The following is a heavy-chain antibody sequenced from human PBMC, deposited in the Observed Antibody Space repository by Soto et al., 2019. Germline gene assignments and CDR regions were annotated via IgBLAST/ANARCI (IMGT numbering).Heavy chain of an antibody. J-gene: IGHJ6*03. CDR3: ARVGYYDFWSGYDNYYYYMDV. CDR1: GFTFDDYG. V-gene: IGHV3-20*01. Sequence: PGGSLRLSCAASGFTFDDYGMSWVRQAPGKGLEWVSGINWNGGSTGYADSVKGRFTISRDNAKNSLYLQMNSLRAEDTALYHCARVGYYDFWSGYDNYYYYMDVWGKGTTVTVSS. D-gene: IGHD3-3*01. CDR2: INWNGGST.